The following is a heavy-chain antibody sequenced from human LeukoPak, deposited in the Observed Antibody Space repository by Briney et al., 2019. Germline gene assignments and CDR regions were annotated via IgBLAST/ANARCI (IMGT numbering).Heavy chain of an antibody. Sequence: SETLSLTCTVSGGSISSYYWSWIRQPPGKGLEWIAYIYYRGGTNYNPSLKSRVTISVDTSKNQFSLKLSSVTAADPAVYYCARRTTGAGPFDYWGQGTLVTVSS. J-gene: IGHJ4*02. D-gene: IGHD1-1*01. CDR2: IYYRGGT. CDR1: GGSISSYY. V-gene: IGHV4-59*08. CDR3: ARRTTGAGPFDY.